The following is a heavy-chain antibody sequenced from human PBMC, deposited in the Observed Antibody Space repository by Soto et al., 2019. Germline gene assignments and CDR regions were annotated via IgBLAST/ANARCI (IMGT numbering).Heavy chain of an antibody. Sequence: GGSLRLSCAASGFTFSSYGMHWVRQAPGKGLEWVAVIWYGGSNKYYADSVKGRFTISRDNSKNTLYLQMNSLRAEDTAVYYCARDTFSYAGWEPAPFDYWGQGTLVTVSS. CDR2: IWYGGSNK. CDR3: ARDTFSYAGWEPAPFDY. V-gene: IGHV3-33*01. J-gene: IGHJ4*02. D-gene: IGHD1-26*01. CDR1: GFTFSSYG.